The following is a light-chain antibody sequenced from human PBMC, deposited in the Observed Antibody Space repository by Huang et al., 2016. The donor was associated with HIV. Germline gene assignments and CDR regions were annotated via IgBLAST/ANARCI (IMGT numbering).Light chain of an antibody. CDR2: GAS. J-gene: IGKJ1*01. Sequence: EIVLTQSPGPLSLSPGERATLSCRASQSVSRSFLAWYQQKSGQAPRLLIHGASTRATGIPDRFSGSGSGTDFTLTISRLEPEDFAVYYCQQYGSSSWAFGQGTKVEIK. CDR3: QQYGSSSWA. CDR1: QSVSRSF. V-gene: IGKV3-20*01.